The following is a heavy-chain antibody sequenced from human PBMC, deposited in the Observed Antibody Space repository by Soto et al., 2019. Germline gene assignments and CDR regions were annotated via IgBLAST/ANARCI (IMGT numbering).Heavy chain of an antibody. J-gene: IGHJ4*02. D-gene: IGHD3-22*01. CDR1: GYTFTSYG. CDR3: ARLDRKLTTYYYDSSGYNY. Sequence: ASVKVSCKASGYTFTSYGISWVRQAPGQGLEWMGWISAYNGNTNYAQKLQGRVTMTTDTSTSTAYMELRSLRSDDTAVYYCARLDRKLTTYYYDSSGYNYWGQGTLVTVSS. V-gene: IGHV1-18*04. CDR2: ISAYNGNT.